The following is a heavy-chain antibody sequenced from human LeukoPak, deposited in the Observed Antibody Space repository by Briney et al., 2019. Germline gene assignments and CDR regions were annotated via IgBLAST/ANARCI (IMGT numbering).Heavy chain of an antibody. V-gene: IGHV4-4*07. Sequence: SETLSLTCSVSGGAIISYYWSWIRQPAGKGPEWIGRIYPTGNTDYNPSLKTRVTMSTDLSKKQFSLRLRSVTAADTAVYYCARLKFYDSTGYSPGYYMDVWGEGTAVTVS. D-gene: IGHD3-22*01. J-gene: IGHJ6*03. CDR3: ARLKFYDSTGYSPGYYMDV. CDR2: IYPTGNT. CDR1: GGAIISYY.